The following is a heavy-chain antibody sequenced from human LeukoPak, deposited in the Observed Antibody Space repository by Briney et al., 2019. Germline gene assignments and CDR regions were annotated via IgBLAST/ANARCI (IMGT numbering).Heavy chain of an antibody. CDR2: ISWNSGII. D-gene: IGHD2-15*01. CDR1: GFTFDDYA. V-gene: IGHV3-9*03. Sequence: GGSLRLSCAASGFTFDDYAMHWVRQAPGKGLEWISGISWNSGIIDYADSVKGRFTISRDNARNSLFLQMNSLRTEDMALYYCAKAQSYSLNSYFDYRGQGTLVTVSS. CDR3: AKAQSYSLNSYFDY. J-gene: IGHJ4*02.